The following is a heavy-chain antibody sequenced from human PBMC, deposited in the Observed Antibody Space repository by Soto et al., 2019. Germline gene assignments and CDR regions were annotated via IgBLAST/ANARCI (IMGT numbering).Heavy chain of an antibody. V-gene: IGHV1-8*01. D-gene: IGHD6-13*01. CDR1: GYTFSSYD. CDR3: ATSGCCWYLY. J-gene: IGHJ4*02. CDR2: LNPNSGDT. Sequence: QVQLVQSGAEVKKPGASVKVSCKASGYTFSSYDINWVRQATGQGLEWMGWLNPNSGDTGYAQKFQGRVTLTRNTSINTAYIELSSLTSDDTAVYYCATSGCCWYLYWGQGTLVTVSS.